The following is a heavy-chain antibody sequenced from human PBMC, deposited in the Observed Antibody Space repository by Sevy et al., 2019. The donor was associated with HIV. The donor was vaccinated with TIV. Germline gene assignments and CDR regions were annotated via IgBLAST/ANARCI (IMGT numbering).Heavy chain of an antibody. J-gene: IGHJ6*02. V-gene: IGHV3-53*01. CDR3: AREGGPYDILTGYGMDV. Sequence: GGSLRLSCAASGFTVSSNYMSWVRQAPGKGLEWVSVIYSGGSTYYADSVKGRFTISRDNSKNTLYLQMNGLRAEDTAVYYCAREGGPYDILTGYGMDVWGQGTTVTVSS. CDR2: IYSGGST. CDR1: GFTVSSNY. D-gene: IGHD3-9*01.